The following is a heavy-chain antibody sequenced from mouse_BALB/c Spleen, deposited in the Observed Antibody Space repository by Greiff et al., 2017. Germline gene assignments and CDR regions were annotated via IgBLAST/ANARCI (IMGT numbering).Heavy chain of an antibody. CDR2: INPSTGYT. J-gene: IGHJ2*01. Sequence: VQLQQSGAELAKPGASVKMSCKASGYTFTSYWMHWVKQRPGQGLEWIGYINPSTGYTEYNQKFKDKATLTADKSSSTAYMQLSSLTSEDSAVYYCARENYYGSRGFDYWGQGTTLTVSS. CDR3: ARENYYGSRGFDY. D-gene: IGHD1-1*01. V-gene: IGHV1-7*01. CDR1: GYTFTSYW.